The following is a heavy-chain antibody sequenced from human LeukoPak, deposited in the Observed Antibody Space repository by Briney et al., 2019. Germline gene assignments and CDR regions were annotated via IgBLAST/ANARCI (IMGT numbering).Heavy chain of an antibody. V-gene: IGHV3-73*01. CDR1: GFTFSGSA. J-gene: IGHJ6*02. D-gene: IGHD2-15*01. CDR2: IRSKANSYAT. CDR3: TRRLEYCSGGSCYSGASYYYGMDV. Sequence: PGGSLRLSCADSGFTFSGSAMHWVRPASGKGLEWVGRIRSKANSYATAYAASVKGRFTISRDDSKNTAYLQMNRLKTEDTAVYYCTRRLEYCSGGSCYSGASYYYGMDVWGQGTTVTVSS.